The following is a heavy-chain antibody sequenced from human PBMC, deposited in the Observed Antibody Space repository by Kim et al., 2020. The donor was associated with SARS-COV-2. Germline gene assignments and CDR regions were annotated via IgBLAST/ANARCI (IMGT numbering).Heavy chain of an antibody. CDR3: AKDNDGGAALYVFDI. V-gene: IGHV3-30*18. CDR2: LSYDGRNR. Sequence: GGSLRLSCAASGFTFSNYGMHWVRQAPGKGLEWVAVLSYDGRNRYYADSVNGRFTISRDNSKNTLYLQMNSLRAEDTAVYYCAKDNDGGAALYVFDIWGQGTMVTVFS. D-gene: IGHD2-15*01. CDR1: GFTFSNYG. J-gene: IGHJ3*02.